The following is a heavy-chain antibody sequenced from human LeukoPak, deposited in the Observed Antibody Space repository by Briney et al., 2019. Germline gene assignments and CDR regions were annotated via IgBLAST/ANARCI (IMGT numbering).Heavy chain of an antibody. D-gene: IGHD3-10*01. CDR3: ARGSRGSGHYGMDV. V-gene: IGHV4-30-2*01. CDR1: GGSISSGGYS. J-gene: IGHJ6*04. Sequence: SQTLSLTCAVSGGSISSGGYSWSWIRQPPGKGLEWIGYIYHSGSTYYNPSLKSRVTISVDRSKNQFSLKLSSVTAADTAVYYCARGSRGSGHYGMDVWGKGTTVTVSP. CDR2: IYHSGST.